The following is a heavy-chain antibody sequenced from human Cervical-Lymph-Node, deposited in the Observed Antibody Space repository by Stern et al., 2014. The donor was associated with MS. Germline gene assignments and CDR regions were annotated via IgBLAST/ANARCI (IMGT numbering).Heavy chain of an antibody. D-gene: IGHD6-13*01. J-gene: IGHJ4*02. CDR3: ARGIAAAGNFDY. Sequence: VQLVESGGGLVEPGGSLRLSCAASGFTFSDYYMSWIRQAPGKGLEWASYISSGSSYTSYADSVKGRFTISRDNAKNSLYLQMNSLRAEDTAVYYCARGIAAAGNFDYWGQGTLVTVSS. CDR1: GFTFSDYY. V-gene: IGHV3-11*06. CDR2: ISSGSSYT.